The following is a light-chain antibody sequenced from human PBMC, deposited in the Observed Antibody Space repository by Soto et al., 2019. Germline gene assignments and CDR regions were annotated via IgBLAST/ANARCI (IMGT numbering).Light chain of an antibody. CDR3: QQYTNWPPWT. J-gene: IGKJ1*01. CDR1: QSVGTS. V-gene: IGKV3-15*01. Sequence: IVMTQSPATLSVSPGERATLSSRASQSVGTSLAWYQHRPGQAPRLLIHGASTRATGIPARFSGSGSGTAFTLTISNLQSEDLAVYYCQQYTNWPPWTFGQGTKVEIK. CDR2: GAS.